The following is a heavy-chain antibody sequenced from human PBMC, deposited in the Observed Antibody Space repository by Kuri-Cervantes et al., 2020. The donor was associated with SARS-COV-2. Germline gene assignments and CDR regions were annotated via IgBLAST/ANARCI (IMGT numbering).Heavy chain of an antibody. CDR3: ARTLAAVCGSSWYYYGLDV. V-gene: IGHV2-70*11. CDR1: GFSLSTSGVC. CDR2: SDWDDDK. D-gene: IGHD3-10*01. J-gene: IGHJ6*02. Sequence: SGPTLMKPTQTLTLSCAVSGFSLSTSGVCLILIRQPPGKALEWLVRSDWDDDKYYNTSLKTRLTVSRDTCKDQVVLTMINMNPVDTATYYCARTLAAVCGSSWYYYGLDVWGRGTTVTVSS.